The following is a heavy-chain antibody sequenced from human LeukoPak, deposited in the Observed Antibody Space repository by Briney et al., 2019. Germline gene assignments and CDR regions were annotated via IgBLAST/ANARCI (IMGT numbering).Heavy chain of an antibody. CDR3: AKGDYYDSSGYYADQPNFDY. D-gene: IGHD3-22*01. Sequence: GGSLRLSCAASGFTFSSYGMHWVRQAPGKGLEGVAVISYDGSNKYYADSVKGRFTISRDNSKNTLYLQMNSLRAEDTAVYYCAKGDYYDSSGYYADQPNFDYWGQGTLVTVSS. V-gene: IGHV3-30*18. CDR1: GFTFSSYG. J-gene: IGHJ4*02. CDR2: ISYDGSNK.